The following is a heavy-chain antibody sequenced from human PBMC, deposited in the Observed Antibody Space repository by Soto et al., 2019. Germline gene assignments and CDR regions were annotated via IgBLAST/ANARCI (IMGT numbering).Heavy chain of an antibody. D-gene: IGHD4-17*01. CDR2: ISHDGRVT. Sequence: QVQLVESGGGMVQPGRSLRLSCAASGFTFNSHSLHWVRQRPDKGLEWVAVISHDGRVTFYADFVKGRFTVSRDNSKNTIYLQVNSLRAEATAVYYCAREPYGDGQYFDYWGHGTLVTVSS. CDR1: GFTFNSHS. V-gene: IGHV3-30*04. CDR3: AREPYGDGQYFDY. J-gene: IGHJ4*01.